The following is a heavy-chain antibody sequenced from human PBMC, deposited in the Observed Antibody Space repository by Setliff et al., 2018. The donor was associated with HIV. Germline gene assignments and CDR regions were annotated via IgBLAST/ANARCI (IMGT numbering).Heavy chain of an antibody. CDR2: ISSDSSTI. D-gene: IGHD2-2*01. CDR3: AKEQVPAAIQFHYYYMDV. V-gene: IGHV3-48*01. J-gene: IGHJ6*03. CDR1: GFTFSTYT. Sequence: PGGSLRLSCAASGFTFSTYTMNWVRQAPGKGLEWVSYISSDSSTIYYADSVKGRFTISRDNAENSLYLQMNSLRAEDTAVYYCAKEQVPAAIQFHYYYMDVWGQGTLVTVSS.